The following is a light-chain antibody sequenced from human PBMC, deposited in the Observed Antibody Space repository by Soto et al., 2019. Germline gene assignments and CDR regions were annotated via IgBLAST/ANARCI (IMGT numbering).Light chain of an antibody. J-gene: IGKJ2*01. Sequence: DIQMTQSPSTLSASVGDIVTITCRASQNIISWLAWYQQKPGKAPKLLTYKASSLESGVPSRFSGSGSGTEFTLTINSLQPDDFATYYCQQYISFPHTFGQGTKLEIK. CDR1: QNIISW. CDR2: KAS. V-gene: IGKV1-5*03. CDR3: QQYISFPHT.